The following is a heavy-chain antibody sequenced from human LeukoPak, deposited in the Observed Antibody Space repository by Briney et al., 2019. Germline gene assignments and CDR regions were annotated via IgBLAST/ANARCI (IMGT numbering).Heavy chain of an antibody. CDR2: ISNSGDST. Sequence: GGSLRLSCAASGFIFSNYIMYWVRQAPGKGLEWVSAISNSGDSTFYADSVKGRFTISRDNSKNTLYLQMNSLRAEDTAVYYCAKKGGTFDYWGQGTLVTVSS. CDR1: GFIFSNYI. D-gene: IGHD1-1*01. V-gene: IGHV3-23*01. J-gene: IGHJ4*02. CDR3: AKKGGTFDY.